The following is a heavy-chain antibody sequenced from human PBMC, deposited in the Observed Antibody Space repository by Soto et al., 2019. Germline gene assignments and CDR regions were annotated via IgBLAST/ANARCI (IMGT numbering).Heavy chain of an antibody. J-gene: IGHJ3*02. CDR1: GGSFSGYY. D-gene: IGHD6-13*01. CDR2: INHSGST. V-gene: IGHV4-34*01. CDR3: ATGRAPGGSSGYFACDI. Sequence: SETLSLTCAVYGGSFSGYYWSWIRQPPGKGLEWIGEINHSGSTNYNPSLKSRVTISVDTSKNQFSLKLSSVTAADTAVYYCATGRAPGGSSGYFACDIWGQGTMVTVS.